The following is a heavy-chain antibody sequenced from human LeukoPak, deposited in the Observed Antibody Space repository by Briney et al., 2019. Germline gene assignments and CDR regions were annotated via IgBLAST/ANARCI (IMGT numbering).Heavy chain of an antibody. D-gene: IGHD1-26*01. CDR1: GYSISSGYY. Sequence: SETLSLTCTVSGYSISSGYYWGWIRQPSGKGLEWIGSIYHSGSTYYNPSLKSRVTISVDTSKNQFSLKLSSVTAADTAVYYCARDRYSGSYYFDYWDQGTLVTVSS. CDR3: ARDRYSGSYYFDY. J-gene: IGHJ4*02. V-gene: IGHV4-38-2*02. CDR2: IYHSGST.